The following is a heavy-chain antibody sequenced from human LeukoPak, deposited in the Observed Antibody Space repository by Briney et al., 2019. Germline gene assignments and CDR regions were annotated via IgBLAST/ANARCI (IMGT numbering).Heavy chain of an antibody. CDR1: GGSISSGDYY. Sequence: PSQTLSLTCTVSGGSISSGDYYWSWIRQPPGKGLEWIGYIYYSGSTYYNPSLKSRVTISVDTSKNQFSLKLSSVTAADTAVYYCARELDCSGTSCYEVDYWGQGTLVTVSS. D-gene: IGHD2-2*01. CDR3: ARELDCSGTSCYEVDY. J-gene: IGHJ4*02. V-gene: IGHV4-30-4*08. CDR2: IYYSGST.